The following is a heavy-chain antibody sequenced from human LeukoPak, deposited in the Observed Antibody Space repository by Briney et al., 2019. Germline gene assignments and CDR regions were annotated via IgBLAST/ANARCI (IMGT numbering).Heavy chain of an antibody. D-gene: IGHD4-17*01. CDR3: ARHGYGSQGNWFDP. Sequence: GSPRLSCEASGFTFSTFAMIWVRQPPGKGLEWIGEINHGGSTNYNPSLKSRVTISVDTSKNQFSLKLTSVTAADTAVYFCARHGYGSQGNWFDPWGQGPLVTVSS. CDR1: GFTFSTFA. J-gene: IGHJ5*02. CDR2: INHGGST. V-gene: IGHV4-34*01.